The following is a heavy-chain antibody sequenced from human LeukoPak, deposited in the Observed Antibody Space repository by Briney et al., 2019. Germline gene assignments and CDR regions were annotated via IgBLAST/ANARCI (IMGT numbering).Heavy chain of an antibody. D-gene: IGHD6-13*01. CDR2: IIPIFGTA. Sequence: SVKVSCEASGGTFSSYAISWVRQAPGQGLEWMGGIIPIFGTANYAQKFQGRVTITADESTSTAYMELSSLRSEDTAVYYCARDLRQQLVHGNYFDYWGQGTLVTVSS. CDR3: ARDLRQQLVHGNYFDY. CDR1: GGTFSSYA. V-gene: IGHV1-69*13. J-gene: IGHJ4*02.